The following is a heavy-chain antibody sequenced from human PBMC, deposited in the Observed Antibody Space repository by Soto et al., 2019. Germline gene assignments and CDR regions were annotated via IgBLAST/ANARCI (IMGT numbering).Heavy chain of an antibody. CDR1: GDSFSSYS. V-gene: IGHV1-69*06. Sequence: QVQLVQSGPEVKKPGSSVKVSCQASGDSFSSYSFSWVRQAPGQGLEWMGGIIPVIGTPNYAQKFQGRFTRDAHTSASTAYMNLNTLRSKDTAVYYCATSALTLVWSSAHIHFWGHGTLVPGSS. CDR2: IIPVIGTP. CDR3: ATSALTLVWSSAHIHF. J-gene: IGHJ4*01. D-gene: IGHD1-26*01.